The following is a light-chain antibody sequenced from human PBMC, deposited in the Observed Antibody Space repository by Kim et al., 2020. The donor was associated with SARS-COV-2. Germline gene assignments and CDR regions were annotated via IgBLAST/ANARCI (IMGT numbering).Light chain of an antibody. V-gene: IGKV3-20*01. Sequence: CPGERATLSCRASQSVSSSYLAWYQQKPGQAPRLLIYGASRRATGIPDRFSGSGSGTDFTLTISRLEPEDFAVYYCQQYGSSQTTFGQGTKVDIK. CDR3: QQYGSSQTT. CDR2: GAS. J-gene: IGKJ1*01. CDR1: QSVSSSY.